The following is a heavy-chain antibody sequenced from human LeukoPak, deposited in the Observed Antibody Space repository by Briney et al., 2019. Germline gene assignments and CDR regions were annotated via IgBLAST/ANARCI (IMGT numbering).Heavy chain of an antibody. CDR2: IYSGGST. CDR1: GFTVSSNY. J-gene: IGHJ3*02. V-gene: IGHV3-66*01. Sequence: GGSLRLSCAASGFTVSSNYMSWVRQAPGKGLEWVSVIYSGGSTYYADSVKGRFTISRDNSKNTLYLQMNSLRAEDTAVYYYARACRSSPFDAFDIWGQGTMVTVSS. CDR3: ARACRSSPFDAFDI.